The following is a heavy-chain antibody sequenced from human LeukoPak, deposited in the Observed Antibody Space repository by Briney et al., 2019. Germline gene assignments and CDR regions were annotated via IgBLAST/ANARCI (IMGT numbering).Heavy chain of an antibody. CDR1: GFTVSSNY. CDR2: IYSGGST. CDR3: ARGWYSSGWYEYYFDY. V-gene: IGHV3-53*01. J-gene: IGHJ4*02. D-gene: IGHD6-19*01. Sequence: PGGSLRLSCAASGFTVSSNYMSWVRQAPGKGLEWVSVIYSGGSTHYADSVKGRFTISRDNSKNTLYLQMNSLRAEDTAVYYCARGWYSSGWYEYYFDYWGQGTLVTVSS.